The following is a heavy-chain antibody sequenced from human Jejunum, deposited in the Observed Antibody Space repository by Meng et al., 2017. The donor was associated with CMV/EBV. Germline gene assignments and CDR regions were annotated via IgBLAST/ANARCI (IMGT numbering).Heavy chain of an antibody. V-gene: IGHV4-30-4*08. CDR1: GDYS. CDR3: ARGAQLLPPPTYYYYGPDV. CDR2: SSYSGNT. Sequence: GDYSWSWLRQPPGKGPEWIGYSSYSGNTYYNPSLKSRVTISVDTSKNQFSLRLTSMTAADTAVYYCARGAQLLPPPTYYYYGPDVWGQGTTVTVSS. J-gene: IGHJ6*02. D-gene: IGHD5-18*01.